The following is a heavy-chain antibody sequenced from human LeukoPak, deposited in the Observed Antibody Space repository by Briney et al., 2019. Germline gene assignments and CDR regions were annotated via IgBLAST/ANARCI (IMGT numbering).Heavy chain of an antibody. CDR2: INWNGGST. J-gene: IGHJ4*02. CDR3: ARALAVADAYYFDY. V-gene: IGHV3-20*04. Sequence: GGSLRLSCAASGFTFDDYGMSWVRQAPGKGLEWVSGINWNGGSTGYADSVKGRFTISRDNAKNSLYLQMNSLRAEDTALYYRARALAVADAYYFDYWGQGTLVTVSS. D-gene: IGHD6-19*01. CDR1: GFTFDDYG.